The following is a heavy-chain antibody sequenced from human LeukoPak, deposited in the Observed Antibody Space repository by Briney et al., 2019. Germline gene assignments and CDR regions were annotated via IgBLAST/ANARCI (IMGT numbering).Heavy chain of an antibody. V-gene: IGHV4-39*07. CDR2: INHSGST. Sequence: SETLSLTCTVSGDSISSSSSYWGWIRQPPGKGLEWIGEINHSGSTNYNPSLKSRVTISVDTSKNQFSLKLSSVTAADTAVYYCARAGPTFYAFDIWGQGTMVTVSS. CDR3: ARAGPTFYAFDI. CDR1: GDSISSSSSY. D-gene: IGHD3-16*01. J-gene: IGHJ3*02.